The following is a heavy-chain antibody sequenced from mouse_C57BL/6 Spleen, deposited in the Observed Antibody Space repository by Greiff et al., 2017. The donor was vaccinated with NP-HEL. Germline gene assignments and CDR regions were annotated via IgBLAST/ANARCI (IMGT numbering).Heavy chain of an antibody. J-gene: IGHJ2*01. CDR1: GFTFSSYA. V-gene: IGHV5-9-1*02. CDR2: ISSGGDYI. CDR3: TRDPDYDAGYYFDY. D-gene: IGHD2-4*01. Sequence: EVKLMESGEGLVKPGGSLKLSCAASGFTFSSYAMSWVRQTPEKRLEWVAYISSGGDYIYYADTVKGRFTISRDNARNTLYLQMSSLKSEDTAMYYCTRDPDYDAGYYFDYWGQGTTLTVSS.